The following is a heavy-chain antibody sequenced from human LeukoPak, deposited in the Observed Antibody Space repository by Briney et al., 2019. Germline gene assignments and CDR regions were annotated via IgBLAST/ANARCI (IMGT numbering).Heavy chain of an antibody. CDR1: GFTFSSYA. Sequence: GGSLRLSCAASGFTFSSYAMHWVRQAPGKGLEYVSVITSNGESTDYVHSVKGRFTISRDNSKNTLYLQMGSLRGEDTAVYYCARGRSGIYYYDSSGYFVGYFDYWGQGTLVTVSS. CDR3: ARGRSGIYYYDSSGYFVGYFDY. J-gene: IGHJ4*02. D-gene: IGHD3-22*01. CDR2: ITSNGEST. V-gene: IGHV3-64*01.